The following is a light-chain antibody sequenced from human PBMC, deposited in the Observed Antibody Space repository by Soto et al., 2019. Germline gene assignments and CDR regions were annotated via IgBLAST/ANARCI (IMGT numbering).Light chain of an antibody. CDR2: EVN. J-gene: IGLJ1*01. CDR1: SSDVGGSDY. Sequence: ALTQPPSASGSPGQSVTLSCTGTSSDVGGSDYVSWYQQHPGKAPKLMIYEVNKRPSGVPDRFSGSKSGNAAFLTVSGLQAEDEAEYYCCSYAGSYTYVFGTETKLTVL. CDR3: CSYAGSYTYV. V-gene: IGLV2-8*01.